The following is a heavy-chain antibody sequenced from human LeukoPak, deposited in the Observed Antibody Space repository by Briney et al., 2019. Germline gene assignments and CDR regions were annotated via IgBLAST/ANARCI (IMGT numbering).Heavy chain of an antibody. D-gene: IGHD3-3*01. J-gene: IGHJ4*02. Sequence: PSETLSLTCTVSGGSISSGSYYWSWIRQPAGKGLEWIGRIYTSGSINYNPSLKSRVTISVDTSKNKVSLKLSSVTAADTSVYYCARDKWSGFDYWGQGTLVTVSS. CDR3: ARDKWSGFDY. V-gene: IGHV4-61*02. CDR1: GGSISSGSYY. CDR2: IYTSGSI.